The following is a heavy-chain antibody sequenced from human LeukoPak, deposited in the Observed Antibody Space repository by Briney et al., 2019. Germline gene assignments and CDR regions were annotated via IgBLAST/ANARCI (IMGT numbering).Heavy chain of an antibody. J-gene: IGHJ4*02. V-gene: IGHV1-3*01. CDR3: ARDAMATAF. Sequence: GASVKVSCKASGGTFSSYAISWVRQAPGQRLEWMGWINVGNGNTKYSQKFQGRVTFTRDTSASTAYMELSSLRSEDTAVYYCARDAMATAFWGQGTLVTVSS. CDR1: GGTFSSYA. CDR2: INVGNGNT. D-gene: IGHD5-24*01.